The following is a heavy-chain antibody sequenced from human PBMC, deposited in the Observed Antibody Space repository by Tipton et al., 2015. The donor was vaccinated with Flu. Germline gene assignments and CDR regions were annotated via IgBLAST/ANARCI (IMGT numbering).Heavy chain of an antibody. D-gene: IGHD6-19*01. V-gene: IGHV3-7*01. CDR3: ARGGLSSGWIEDNWFDP. CDR2: IKQDGSEK. J-gene: IGHJ5*02. CDR1: GFTFSSYW. Sequence: SLRLSCAASGFTFSSYWMSWVRQAPGKGLEWVANIKQDGSEKYYVDSVKGRLTISRDNAKNSLYLQMNSLRAEDTAVYYCARGGLSSGWIEDNWFDPWGQGTLVTVSS.